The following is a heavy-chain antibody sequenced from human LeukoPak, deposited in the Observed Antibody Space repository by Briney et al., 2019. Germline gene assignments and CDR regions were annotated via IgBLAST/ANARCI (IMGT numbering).Heavy chain of an antibody. J-gene: IGHJ4*02. CDR2: ISGGGGST. D-gene: IGHD3-9*01. V-gene: IGHV3-23*01. CDR1: GFTFTNYG. Sequence: GGSLRLSCAASGFTFTNYGLSWVRQAPGKRLEWVSGISGGGGSTYYTDSVRGRFSISRDNSKNNLYLQMNSLRAEDTAVYYCAKASHYDFFTGRLSARLWYFDSWGQGTLVTVSS. CDR3: AKASHYDFFTGRLSARLWYFDS.